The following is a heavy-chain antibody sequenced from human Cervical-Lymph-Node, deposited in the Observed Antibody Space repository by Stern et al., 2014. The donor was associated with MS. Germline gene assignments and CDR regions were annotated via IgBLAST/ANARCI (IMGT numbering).Heavy chain of an antibody. J-gene: IGHJ6*02. Sequence: VQLVESGGGLVKPGGSLRLSCAASGFTFSDYYMSWIRQAPGKGLEWVSYISRSGSTLYYAVSVKGRFTISRDNAKNSLYLQMNSLRAEDTAVYYCARAPVATITYYGMDVWGQGTTVTVSS. D-gene: IGHD5-24*01. CDR3: ARAPVATITYYGMDV. V-gene: IGHV3-11*01. CDR1: GFTFSDYY. CDR2: ISRSGSTL.